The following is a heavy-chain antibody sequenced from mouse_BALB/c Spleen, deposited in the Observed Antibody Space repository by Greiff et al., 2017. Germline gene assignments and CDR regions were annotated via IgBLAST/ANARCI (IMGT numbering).Heavy chain of an antibody. J-gene: IGHJ4*01. V-gene: IGHV5-9-3*01. Sequence: EVNLVESGGGLVKPGGSLKLSCAASGFTFSSYAMSWVRQTPEKRLEWVATISSGGSYTYYPDSVKGRFTISRDNAKNTLYLQMSSLRSEDTAMYYCARWGDYYAMDYWGQGTSVTVSS. CDR3: ARWGDYYAMDY. CDR2: ISSGGSYT. CDR1: GFTFSSYA.